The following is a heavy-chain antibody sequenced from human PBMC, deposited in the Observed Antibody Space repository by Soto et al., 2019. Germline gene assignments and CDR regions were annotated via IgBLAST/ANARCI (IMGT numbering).Heavy chain of an antibody. Sequence: PGGSLRLSCAATGLTFSSYAMSWVRQAPGKGLEWVSAISGSGGSTYYADSVKGRFTISRDNSKNTLYLQMNSLRAEDTAVYYCAKARYCSGGSCYDYFDYWGQGTLVTVSS. J-gene: IGHJ4*02. CDR3: AKARYCSGGSCYDYFDY. V-gene: IGHV3-23*01. D-gene: IGHD2-15*01. CDR1: GLTFSSYA. CDR2: ISGSGGST.